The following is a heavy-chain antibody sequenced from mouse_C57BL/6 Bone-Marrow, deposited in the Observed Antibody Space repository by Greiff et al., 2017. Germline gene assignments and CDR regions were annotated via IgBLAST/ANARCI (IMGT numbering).Heavy chain of an antibody. CDR2: INPNNGGT. J-gene: IGHJ2*01. CDR3: ARKRVYNYGSSLYYFDY. V-gene: IGHV1-18*01. CDR1: GYTFTDYN. D-gene: IGHD1-1*01. Sequence: EVQLQQSGPELVKPGASVKIPCKASGYTFTDYNMDWVKQSHGKSLEWIGDINPNNGGTIYNQKFKGKATLTVDKSSSTAYMELRSLTSEDTAVYYCARKRVYNYGSSLYYFDYWGQGTTLTVSS.